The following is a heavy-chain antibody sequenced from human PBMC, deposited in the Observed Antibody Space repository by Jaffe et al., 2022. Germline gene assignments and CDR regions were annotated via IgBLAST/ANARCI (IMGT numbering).Heavy chain of an antibody. J-gene: IGHJ6*03. D-gene: IGHD1-26*01. V-gene: IGHV4-38-2*01. CDR2: IYHSGST. Sequence: QVQLQESGPGLVKPSETLSLTCAVSGYSISSGYYWGWIRQPPGKGLEWIGSIYHSGSTYYNPSLKSRVTISVDTSKNQFSLKLSSVTAADTAVYYCASNLIGFSYPSYYYYYYMDVWGKGTTVTVSS. CDR3: ASNLIGFSYPSYYYYYYMDV. CDR1: GYSISSGYY.